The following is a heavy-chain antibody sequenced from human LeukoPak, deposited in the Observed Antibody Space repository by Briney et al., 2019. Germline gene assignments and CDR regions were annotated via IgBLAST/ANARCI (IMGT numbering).Heavy chain of an antibody. J-gene: IGHJ6*03. CDR1: GFTFSDYY. V-gene: IGHV3-11*01. Sequence: PGGSLRLSCAASGFTFSDYYMSWIRQAPGKGLEWVSYISSSGSTIYYADSVKGRFTISRDNAKNSLYLQMNSLKTEDTAVYYCTRDREVGRYYYYYYMDVWGKGTTVTVSS. CDR3: TRDREVGRYYYYYYMDV. D-gene: IGHD1-14*01. CDR2: ISSSGSTI.